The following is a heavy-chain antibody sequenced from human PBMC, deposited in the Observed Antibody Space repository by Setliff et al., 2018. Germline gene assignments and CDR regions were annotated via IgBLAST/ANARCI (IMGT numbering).Heavy chain of an antibody. CDR2: IGNIGTKI. CDR3: ARQATDY. Sequence: GGSLRLSCVASGFRFSDYEMNWVRQAPGKGLEWVSYIGNIGTKISYTDSVKGRFTVSRDDAKNSLYLQMNSLRAEDTALYYCARQATDYWGQGTLVTVSS. CDR1: GFRFSDYE. J-gene: IGHJ4*02. V-gene: IGHV3-48*03.